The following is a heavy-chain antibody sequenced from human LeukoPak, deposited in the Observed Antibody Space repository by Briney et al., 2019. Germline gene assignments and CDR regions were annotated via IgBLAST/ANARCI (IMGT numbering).Heavy chain of an antibody. D-gene: IGHD4-17*01. CDR3: ASSFNDYGVPGAFDY. Sequence: PSETLSLTCFVSGGSISSYYWSWIRQPPGKGLEWIGYIYYSGSTNYNPSLKSRVTISVDTSKNQFSLKLSSVTAADTAVYYCASSFNDYGVPGAFDYWGQGTLVTVSS. V-gene: IGHV4-59*01. CDR2: IYYSGST. CDR1: GGSISSYY. J-gene: IGHJ4*02.